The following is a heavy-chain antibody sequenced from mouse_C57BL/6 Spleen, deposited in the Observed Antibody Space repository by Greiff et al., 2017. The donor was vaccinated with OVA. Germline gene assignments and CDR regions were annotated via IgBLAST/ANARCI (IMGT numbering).Heavy chain of an antibody. J-gene: IGHJ1*03. V-gene: IGHV1-55*01. Sequence: QVQLKQSGAELVKPGASVKMSCKASGYTFTSYWITWVKQRPGQGLEWIGDIYPGSGSTNYNEKFKSKATLTVDTSSSTAYMQLSSLTSEDSAVYYCAKEGPTTVVAPRWYFDVWGTGTTVTVSS. CDR2: IYPGSGST. D-gene: IGHD1-1*01. CDR3: AKEGPTTVVAPRWYFDV. CDR1: GYTFTSYW.